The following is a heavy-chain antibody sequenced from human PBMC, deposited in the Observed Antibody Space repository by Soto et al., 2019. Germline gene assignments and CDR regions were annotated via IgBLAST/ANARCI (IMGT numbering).Heavy chain of an antibody. CDR3: ARSQEVVVVPAAPIDY. CDR2: INPSGGGT. D-gene: IGHD2-15*01. CDR1: GYTFSNYY. V-gene: IGHV1-46*01. J-gene: IGHJ4*02. Sequence: QVQLVQSGAEVKKPGASLRLSCKTSGYTFSNYYINWVRQAPGQGLQWMGRINPSGGGTIYAQNFQGRVTLTRFTSTSTVYMDLSSMRSEDTAVYYCARSQEVVVVPAAPIDYWGQGTLVTVSS.